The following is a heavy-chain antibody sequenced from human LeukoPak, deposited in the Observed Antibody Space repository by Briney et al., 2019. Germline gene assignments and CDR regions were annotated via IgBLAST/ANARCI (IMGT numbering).Heavy chain of an antibody. D-gene: IGHD3-10*01. V-gene: IGHV4-4*07. Sequence: SETLSLTCSVSGGSICSNYWSWIRQPAGKGMEWIGRIHTSGSTNYNPSLKSRVTMSVDTSKNQFSLKLSSVTAADTAVYYCARVFSGSYDSWGQGTLVTVSS. CDR3: ARVFSGSYDS. CDR2: IHTSGST. CDR1: GGSICSNY. J-gene: IGHJ5*01.